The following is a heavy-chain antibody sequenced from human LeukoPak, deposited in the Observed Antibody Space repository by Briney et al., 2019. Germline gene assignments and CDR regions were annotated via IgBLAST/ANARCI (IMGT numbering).Heavy chain of an antibody. J-gene: IGHJ4*02. Sequence: PSETLSLTCAVYGGSFSGYYWSWIRQPPGKGLEWIGEINHSGSTNYNPSLKSRVTISVDTSKNQFSLKLSSVTAADTAVYYCARGGGDYYGSGPTYYFDYWGQGTLVTVSS. CDR1: GGSFSGYY. CDR3: ARGGGDYYGSGPTYYFDY. CDR2: INHSGST. V-gene: IGHV4-34*01. D-gene: IGHD3-10*01.